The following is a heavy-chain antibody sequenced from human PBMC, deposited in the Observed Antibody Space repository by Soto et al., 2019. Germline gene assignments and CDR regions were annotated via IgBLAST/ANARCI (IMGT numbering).Heavy chain of an antibody. Sequence: SETLPLTCNVSGGSISYSDWTWIRQTPGKGLEWIGYGHSNGISKYNPSFESRVLISVDTSKSLFSLKVSSVTAADTAVYYCARSFTEPYFFDFWGQGTLVTVSS. CDR1: GGSISYSD. CDR2: GHSNGIS. CDR3: ARSFTEPYFFDF. J-gene: IGHJ4*02. V-gene: IGHV4-59*08.